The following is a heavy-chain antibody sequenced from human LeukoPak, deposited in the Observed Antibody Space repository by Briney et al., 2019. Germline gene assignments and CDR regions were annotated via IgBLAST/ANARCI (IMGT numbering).Heavy chain of an antibody. V-gene: IGHV4-34*01. D-gene: IGHD3-9*01. J-gene: IGHJ4*02. CDR3: ARTGGRGSALTGYHYY. Sequence: PSETLSLTCAVYGGSFSGYYWSCIRQPPGKGLEWIGEINHSGSTNYNPSLKSRVTISVDTYKNQFSLTLSSVTAADTAVYYCARTGGRGSALTGYHYYGGEGALVTVS. CDR2: INHSGST. CDR1: GGSFSGYY.